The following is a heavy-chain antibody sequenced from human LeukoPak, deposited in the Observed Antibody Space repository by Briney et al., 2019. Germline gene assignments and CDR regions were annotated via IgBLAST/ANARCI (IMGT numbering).Heavy chain of an antibody. J-gene: IGHJ5*02. Sequence: PGGSLRLSCVASGFTFSDSAIHWVRQSSGKGLEWIGHMDKETNLYATALAASVEGRFTVSRVDSKNTAYLHMNSLKTEDTALYYCTRDSGTYNWFDPWGQGTLVTVSS. CDR3: TRDSGTYNWFDP. CDR2: MDKETNLYAT. CDR1: GFTFSDSA. V-gene: IGHV3-73*01. D-gene: IGHD1-26*01.